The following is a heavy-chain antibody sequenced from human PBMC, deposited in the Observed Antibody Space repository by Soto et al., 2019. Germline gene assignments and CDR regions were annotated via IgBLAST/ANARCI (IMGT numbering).Heavy chain of an antibody. J-gene: IGHJ4*02. CDR3: AREGQAVAEDY. V-gene: IGHV3-33*01. Sequence: QVQLVESGGGVVQPGRSLRLSCAASGFTFSSYGMHWVRQAPGKGLEWVAVIWYDGSNKYYADSVKGRFTISRDNSKNTLYLQMNSLRAEDTAVYYCAREGQAVAEDYWGQGTLVTVSS. CDR2: IWYDGSNK. D-gene: IGHD6-19*01. CDR1: GFTFSSYG.